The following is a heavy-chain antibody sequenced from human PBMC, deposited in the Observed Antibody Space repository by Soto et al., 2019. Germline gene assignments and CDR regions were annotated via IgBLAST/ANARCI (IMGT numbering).Heavy chain of an antibody. CDR2: IYYSGST. D-gene: IGHD1-20*01. Sequence: QVQLQESGPGLVKPSETLSLTCTVSGGSVSSGSYYWSWIRQPPGKGLEWIGYIYYSGSTNYNPSLKSRVTISVDTSKNQFSLKLSSVTAADTAVYYCARARRITGTTVYMGGDYWGQGTLVTVSS. CDR3: ARARRITGTTVYMGGDY. J-gene: IGHJ4*02. V-gene: IGHV4-61*01. CDR1: GGSVSSGSYY.